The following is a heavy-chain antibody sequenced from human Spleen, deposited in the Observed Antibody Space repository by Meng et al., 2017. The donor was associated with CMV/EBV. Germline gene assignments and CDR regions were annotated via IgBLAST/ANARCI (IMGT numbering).Heavy chain of an antibody. V-gene: IGHV3-48*04. Sequence: GESLKISCAASGFTFSGYSMNWVRQAPGKGLEWVSYISSSSSIIYYADSVKGRFTISRDNAKNSLYLQMNSLRAEDTAVYYCARARLTGRNDGDYWGQGTLVTVSS. CDR2: ISSSSSII. D-gene: IGHD7-27*01. J-gene: IGHJ4*02. CDR3: ARARLTGRNDGDY. CDR1: GFTFSGYS.